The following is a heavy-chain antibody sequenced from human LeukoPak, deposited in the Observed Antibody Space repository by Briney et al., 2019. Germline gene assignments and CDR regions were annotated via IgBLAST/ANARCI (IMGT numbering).Heavy chain of an antibody. D-gene: IGHD2-15*01. CDR1: GYXFTSYG. Sequence: GASVKVSCKASGYXFTSYGISWVRQAPGQGLEWMGWISPYNGNTNYAQKFQGRVTMTTDTSATTAYMELRSLRSDDTAVYYCARDLDIVVVAAALRHYGLDVWGQGTTVTVSS. CDR3: ARDLDIVVVAAALRHYGLDV. V-gene: IGHV1-18*01. CDR2: ISPYNGNT. J-gene: IGHJ6*02.